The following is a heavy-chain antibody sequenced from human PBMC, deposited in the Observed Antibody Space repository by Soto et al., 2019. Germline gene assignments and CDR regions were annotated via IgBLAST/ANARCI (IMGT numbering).Heavy chain of an antibody. J-gene: IGHJ6*02. D-gene: IGHD3-22*01. CDR1: GGTFSTYP. V-gene: IGHV1-69*06. Sequence: GASVKVSCKASGGTFSTYPISWVRQAPGQGLEWVGEIIPIFATTNLAQKFKGRVTITADKSTSTAYMELSSLRSEDTAVYYCASTATYYYDSSGYYSSHYYYYGMDVWGQGTTVTVSS. CDR2: IIPIFATT. CDR3: ASTATYYYDSSGYYSSHYYYYGMDV.